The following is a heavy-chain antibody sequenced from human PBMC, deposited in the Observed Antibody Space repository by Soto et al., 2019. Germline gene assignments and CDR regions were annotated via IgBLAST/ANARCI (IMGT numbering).Heavy chain of an antibody. J-gene: IGHJ4*02. CDR1: GFSLTTNGVG. D-gene: IGHD1-26*01. V-gene: IGHV2-5*02. CDR2: IYRDDDK. CDR3: AHTVARGAYWETFNY. Sequence: QITLKESGPTLVKPTQTLTLTCTVSGFSLTTNGVGVGWFRQPPGKALEWLALIYRDDDKRYRPSLKSRVTNPKDNTKNQVVLTMTNMDPVDTATYYCAHTVARGAYWETFNYWGQGTLVTVSS.